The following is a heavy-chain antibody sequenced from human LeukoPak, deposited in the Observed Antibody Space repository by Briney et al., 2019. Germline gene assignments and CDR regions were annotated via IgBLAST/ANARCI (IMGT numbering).Heavy chain of an antibody. D-gene: IGHD4-17*01. Sequence: SETLSLTCTVSGNSISSYYWSWIRQPAGKGLEWIGRIYTSGSTNYNPSLRSRVTMSVDTSKNQFSLNLSSVTAADTAFYYCARETTGLARYFDYWGQGTLVTVSS. CDR1: GNSISSYY. CDR3: ARETTGLARYFDY. J-gene: IGHJ4*02. V-gene: IGHV4-4*07. CDR2: IYTSGST.